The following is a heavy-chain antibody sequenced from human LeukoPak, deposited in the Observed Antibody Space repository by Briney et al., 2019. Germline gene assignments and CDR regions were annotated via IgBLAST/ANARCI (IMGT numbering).Heavy chain of an antibody. J-gene: IGHJ4*02. CDR2: ISGSGTRT. CDR1: GFTFSSYA. D-gene: IGHD3-10*01. Sequence: PGGSLRLSCAASGFTFSSYAMSWVRQAPGKGLEWVSAISGSGTRTYYADSVKGRFIISRDNSKNTLYLQMNSLRAEDTAIYYCATEDNTYYYGSGSYNYWGQGTLVTVSS. CDR3: ATEDNTYYYGSGSYNY. V-gene: IGHV3-23*01.